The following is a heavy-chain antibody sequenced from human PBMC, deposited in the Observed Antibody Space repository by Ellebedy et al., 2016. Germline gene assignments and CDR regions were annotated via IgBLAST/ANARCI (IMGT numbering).Heavy chain of an antibody. CDR2: IYYSGST. V-gene: IGHV4-39*07. D-gene: IGHD3-10*01. CDR3: ARENYGSGSYYPHYYYYGMDV. Sequence: GSLRLXCTVSGGSISSSSYYWGWIRQPPGKGLEWIGSIYYSGSTYYNPSLKSRVTISVDTSKNQFSLKLSSVTAADTAVYYCARENYGSGSYYPHYYYYGMDVWGQGTTVTVSS. CDR1: GGSISSSSYY. J-gene: IGHJ6*02.